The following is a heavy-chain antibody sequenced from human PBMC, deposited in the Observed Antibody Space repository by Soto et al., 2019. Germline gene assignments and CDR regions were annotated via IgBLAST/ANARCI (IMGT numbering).Heavy chain of an antibody. Sequence: AGGSLRLSCAASGFTFSSYAMHWVRQAPGKGLEWVAVISYDGSNKYYADSVKGRFTISRDNSKNTLYLQMNSLRAEDTAVYYCARDGRGWYDRCFDPWGQGTLVTVSS. CDR2: ISYDGSNK. CDR1: GFTFSSYA. V-gene: IGHV3-30-3*01. J-gene: IGHJ5*02. D-gene: IGHD6-19*01. CDR3: ARDGRGWYDRCFDP.